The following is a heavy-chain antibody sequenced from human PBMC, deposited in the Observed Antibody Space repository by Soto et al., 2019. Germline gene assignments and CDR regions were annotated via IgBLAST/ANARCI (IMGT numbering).Heavy chain of an antibody. CDR1: VFSVVNYA. CDR2: LSGSGTIT. J-gene: IGHJ4*02. V-gene: IGHV3-23*01. CDR3: AKATTNGGWFNPFDS. D-gene: IGHD6-19*01. Sequence: GGSRRLSCSSSVFSVVNYAMNWFRQAPGKWLEWVSGLSGSGTITYYADSVKVLFTISRDNSRDTLFLQMNSLPADDTAVYYCAKATTNGGWFNPFDSWGQGALVTVSS.